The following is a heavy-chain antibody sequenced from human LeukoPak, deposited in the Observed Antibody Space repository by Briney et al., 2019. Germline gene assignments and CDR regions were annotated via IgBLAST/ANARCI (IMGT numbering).Heavy chain of an antibody. CDR2: IYSGGST. CDR1: GFTVSSNY. CDR3: ARDYGVAGFGYFDY. D-gene: IGHD3-16*01. V-gene: IGHV3-53*01. Sequence: PGGSLRLSCAASGFTVSSNYMSGVRQAPGKGLEWVSVIYSGGSTYYADSVKGRFTISRDNSKNTLYLQMNSLRAEDTAVYYCARDYGVAGFGYFDYWGQGTLVTVSS. J-gene: IGHJ4*02.